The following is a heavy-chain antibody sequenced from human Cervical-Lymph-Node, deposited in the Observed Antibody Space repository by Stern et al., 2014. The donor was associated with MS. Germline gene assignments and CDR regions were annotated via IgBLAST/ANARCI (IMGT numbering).Heavy chain of an antibody. Sequence: EVQLVASGGGLDQPGGSLRLSCVASGFSFGTSWMSWVRQPPGRGLEWVANIRQDGYDKFYVDSVKGRFTISRDNARNSLYLQMNSLTVADTAVYYCARDRRAFLDYWGQGTHVAVSS. V-gene: IGHV3-7*01. CDR2: IRQDGYDK. J-gene: IGHJ4*02. CDR3: ARDRRAFLDY. CDR1: GFSFGTSW. D-gene: IGHD2/OR15-2a*01.